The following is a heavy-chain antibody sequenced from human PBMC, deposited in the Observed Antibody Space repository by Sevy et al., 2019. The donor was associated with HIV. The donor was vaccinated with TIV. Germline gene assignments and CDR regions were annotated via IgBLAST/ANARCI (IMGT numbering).Heavy chain of an antibody. CDR1: GGSISSYF. J-gene: IGHJ4*02. V-gene: IGHV4-59*01. D-gene: IGHD1-1*01. CDR3: AGDSTTRPRVLDY. Sequence: SETLSLTCSVSGGSISSYFWTWVRQSPGKGLEWIGNIYFTGNTDYSPSLKSRISLSLDTSKSQFSLTLNSVTAADTAVYYCAGDSTTRPRVLDYWGQGTLVTVSS. CDR2: IYFTGNT.